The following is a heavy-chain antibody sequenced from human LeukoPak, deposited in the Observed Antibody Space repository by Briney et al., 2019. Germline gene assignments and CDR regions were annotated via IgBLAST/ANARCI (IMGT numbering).Heavy chain of an antibody. J-gene: IGHJ4*02. CDR3: ARDGDR. V-gene: IGHV3-7*03. CDR2: IDQGGNGK. Sequence: PGGSLRLSCAASGFTFSSYWMSWVRQAPGKGLEWVANIDQGGNGKYYVDSVEGRFTISRDNAKNSLYLQMNSLRVEDTAVYYCARDGDRWGQGTLVTVSS. D-gene: IGHD7-27*01. CDR1: GFTFSSYW.